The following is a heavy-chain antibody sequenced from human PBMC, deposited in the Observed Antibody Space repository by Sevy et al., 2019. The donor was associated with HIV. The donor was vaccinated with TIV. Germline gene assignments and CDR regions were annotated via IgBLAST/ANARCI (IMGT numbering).Heavy chain of an antibody. V-gene: IGHV4-59*08. D-gene: IGHD2-2*01. CDR1: GDSISDYY. J-gene: IGHJ4*02. Sequence: SETRSLTCSVSGDSISDYYWSWIRQPPGKGLEWIGYTSYSGTTNYSPSLESRVDISIDTSRKRFSLKLNCVTAADTAMYYCARLRWDVVDAPGATPGCYFDFWGQGTLVTVSS. CDR2: TSYSGTT. CDR3: ARLRWDVVDAPGATPGCYFDF.